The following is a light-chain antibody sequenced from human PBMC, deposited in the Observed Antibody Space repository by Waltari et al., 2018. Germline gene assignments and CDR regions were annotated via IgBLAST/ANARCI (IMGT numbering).Light chain of an antibody. CDR2: GAT. V-gene: IGKV3-15*01. CDR3: QQYNSWPFT. CDR1: QGVSNH. Sequence: EKVMTQSPATLSVSPVEIATLSCRASQGVSNHLAWYHHRPGQAPGLLIYGATSRAAGVPVRFSGSGSGTEFTLSIDSLQSEDFALYFCQQYNSWPFTFGPGPKVDIK. J-gene: IGKJ3*01.